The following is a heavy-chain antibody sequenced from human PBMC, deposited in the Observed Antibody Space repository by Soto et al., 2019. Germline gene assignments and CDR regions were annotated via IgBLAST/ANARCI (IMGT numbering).Heavy chain of an antibody. J-gene: IGHJ4*01. CDR3: TTDSYITSIIVRFDY. CDR2: VKSKNDGGTT. V-gene: IGHV3-15*07. Sequence: LRLSCAASGFTFSNAWINWVCQAPGKGLEWVGRVKSKNDGGTTDFAAPVKGRFAISRDDSKNMVYLEMNSLQTEDTAIYYCTTDSYITSIIVRFDYWGHGTLVTVSS. CDR1: GFTFSNAW. D-gene: IGHD3-22*01.